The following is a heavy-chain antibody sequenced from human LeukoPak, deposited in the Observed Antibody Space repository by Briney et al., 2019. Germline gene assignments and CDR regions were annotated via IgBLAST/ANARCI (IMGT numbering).Heavy chain of an antibody. V-gene: IGHV3-30*02. D-gene: IGHD5-24*01. CDR2: IRYDGSNK. Sequence: GGSLRLSCAASGFTFSSYGMHWVRQAPGKGLEWVAFIRYDGSNKYYAVSVKGRFTISRDNSKNTLYLQMNSLRAEDTAVYYCAKDDLPAKRWLQYNWFDPWGQGTLVTVSS. J-gene: IGHJ5*02. CDR1: GFTFSSYG. CDR3: AKDDLPAKRWLQYNWFDP.